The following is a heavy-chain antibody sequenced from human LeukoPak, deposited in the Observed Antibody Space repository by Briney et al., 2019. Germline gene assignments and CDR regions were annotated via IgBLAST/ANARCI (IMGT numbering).Heavy chain of an antibody. CDR2: INPNSGGT. D-gene: IGHD5-12*01. V-gene: IGHV1-2*02. J-gene: IGHJ4*02. CDR1: GYTFTGYY. CDR3: ARDGATRDYFDY. Sequence: ASVKVSCKASGYTFTGYYTHWVRQAPGQGLEWMGWINPNSGGTNYAQKFQGRVTMTRDTSISTAYMELSRLRSDDTAVYYCARDGATRDYFDYWGQGTLVTVSS.